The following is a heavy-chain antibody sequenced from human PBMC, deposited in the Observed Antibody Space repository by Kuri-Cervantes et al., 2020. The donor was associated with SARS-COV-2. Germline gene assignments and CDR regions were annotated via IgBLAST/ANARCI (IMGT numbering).Heavy chain of an antibody. CDR3: ARVGNLDTAMVTYDP. CDR1: GYTFTSYY. D-gene: IGHD5-18*01. J-gene: IGHJ5*02. Sequence: ASVKVSCKASGYTFTSYYMHWVRQAPGQGLEWMGIINPSGGSTSYAQKFQGRVTMTRDTSTSTVYMELSSLRFEDTAVYYCARVGNLDTAMVTYDPWGQGTLVTVSS. CDR2: INPSGGST. V-gene: IGHV1-46*01.